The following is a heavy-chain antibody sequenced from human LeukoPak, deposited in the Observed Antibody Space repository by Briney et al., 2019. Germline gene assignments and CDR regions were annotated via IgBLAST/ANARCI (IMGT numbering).Heavy chain of an antibody. D-gene: IGHD6-13*01. CDR3: ARELGIAAAGIFDY. CDR1: GYTFSSYA. J-gene: IGHJ4*02. CDR2: IIPIFGTA. V-gene: IGHV1-69*05. Sequence: SVKVSCKASGYTFSSYAISWVRQAPGQGLEWMGRIIPIFGTANYAQKFQGRVTITTDESTSTAYMELSSLRSEDTAVYYCARELGIAAAGIFDYWGQGTLVTVSS.